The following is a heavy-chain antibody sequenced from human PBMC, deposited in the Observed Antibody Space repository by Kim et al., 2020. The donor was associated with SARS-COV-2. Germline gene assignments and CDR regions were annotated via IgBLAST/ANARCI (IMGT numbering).Heavy chain of an antibody. V-gene: IGHV4-34*01. Sequence: SETLSLTCAVYGGSFSGYYWSWIRQPPGKGLEWIGEINHSGSTNYNPSLKSRVTISVDTSKNQFSLKLSSVTAADTAVYYCARLRGYLNYYYGMDVWGQG. CDR2: INHSGST. J-gene: IGHJ6*02. D-gene: IGHD3-22*01. CDR1: GGSFSGYY. CDR3: ARLRGYLNYYYGMDV.